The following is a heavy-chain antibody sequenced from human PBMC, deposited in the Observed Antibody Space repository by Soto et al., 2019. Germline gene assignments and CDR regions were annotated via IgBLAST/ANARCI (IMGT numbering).Heavy chain of an antibody. CDR1: GYTFTSYG. V-gene: IGHV1-18*01. Sequence: QAQLVQSGTEVKRPGASVKVSCKASGYTFTSYGISWVRQAPGQGLEWLGWSRVYNGATNYAEKLQGRVRVTIDPSANTAYMELSNLRSDDTAVYFCATSYGDFYWYFDLWRRGTPVTVSS. CDR3: ATSYGDFYWYFDL. CDR2: SRVYNGAT. J-gene: IGHJ2*01. D-gene: IGHD4-17*01.